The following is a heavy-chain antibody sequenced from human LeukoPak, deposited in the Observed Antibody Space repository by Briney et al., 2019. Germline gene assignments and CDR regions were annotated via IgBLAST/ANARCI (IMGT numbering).Heavy chain of an antibody. J-gene: IGHJ5*02. Sequence: SETLSLTCTVSGGSISSSDYYWGWIRQPPGKGLEWIGSMHYSGSNAYSPSLKSRVIIFVDTSKNQFSLKLTYVTAADTAVYFCARYGTSSGWFDPWGQGSLVTVSS. CDR1: GGSISSSDYY. CDR2: MHYSGSN. D-gene: IGHD6-6*01. CDR3: ARYGTSSGWFDP. V-gene: IGHV4-39*01.